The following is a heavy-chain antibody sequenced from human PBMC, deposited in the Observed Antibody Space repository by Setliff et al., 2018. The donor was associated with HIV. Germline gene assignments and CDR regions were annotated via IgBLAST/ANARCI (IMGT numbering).Heavy chain of an antibody. Sequence: GASVKVSCKASGFNFTNYYIHWVRQAPGEGLEWVGVINASGDKTNYAQKFQGRLIITKDTSTSTVYMELSSLRSDDTAVYYCGRDYRSWIRAIGYWGQGTPVTVSS. J-gene: IGHJ4*02. CDR2: INASGDKT. CDR3: GRDYRSWIRAIGY. V-gene: IGHV1-46*03. D-gene: IGHD5-12*01. CDR1: GFNFTNYY.